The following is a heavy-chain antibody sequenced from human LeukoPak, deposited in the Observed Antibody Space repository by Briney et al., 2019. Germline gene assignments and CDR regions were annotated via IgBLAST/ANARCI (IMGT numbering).Heavy chain of an antibody. V-gene: IGHV3-7*05. CDR1: GFTFSTYW. D-gene: IGHD4-17*01. CDR3: ARDKSYGDSEDY. J-gene: IGHJ4*02. Sequence: GGSLRLSCTASGFTFSTYWMSWVRQAPGKGLEWVANIIQDGSQKYYVDSVKGRFTISRDNAKNSLYLQMNSLRAEDTAVYYCARDKSYGDSEDYWGQGTLVTVSS. CDR2: IIQDGSQK.